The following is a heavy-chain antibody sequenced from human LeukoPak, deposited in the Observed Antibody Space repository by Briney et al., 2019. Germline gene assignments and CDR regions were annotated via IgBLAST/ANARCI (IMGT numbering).Heavy chain of an antibody. CDR3: ARRRMAAEGFGAFDI. Sequence: SGGSLRLSCAASGFTFSSYGMSWVRQAPGKGLEWVSAINTSGGNTNYADSVKGRFTISRDNSENTLYMQMNSLRAEDMAVYYCARRRMAAEGFGAFDIWGQGTMVTVSS. CDR2: INTSGGNT. D-gene: IGHD6-13*01. V-gene: IGHV3-23*01. CDR1: GFTFSSYG. J-gene: IGHJ3*02.